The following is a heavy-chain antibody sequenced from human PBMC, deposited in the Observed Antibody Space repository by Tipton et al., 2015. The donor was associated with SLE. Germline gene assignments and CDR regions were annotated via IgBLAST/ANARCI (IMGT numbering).Heavy chain of an antibody. Sequence: LRLSCAVSGDSITSSHYYWGWIRQTPGKGLEWIGSIYYSGRTYYNPSLKSRVTISVDTSKNEFSLNLKSTTAADTAVYYCARRGSGGAHFDPWGQGTQVTVSS. CDR2: IYYSGRT. V-gene: IGHV4-39*07. J-gene: IGHJ5*02. CDR3: ARRGSGGAHFDP. CDR1: GDSITSSHYY. D-gene: IGHD3-16*01.